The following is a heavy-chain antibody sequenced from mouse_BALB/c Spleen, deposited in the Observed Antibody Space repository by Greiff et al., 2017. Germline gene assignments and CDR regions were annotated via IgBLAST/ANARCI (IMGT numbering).Heavy chain of an antibody. V-gene: IGHV1S127*01. CDR3: ARFYDGYYDAMDY. Sequence: QVQLQQSGPQLVRPGASVKISCKASGYSFTSYWMHWVKQRPGQGLEWIGMIDPSDSETRLNQKFKDKATLTVDKSSSTAYMQLSSPTSEDSAVYYCARFYDGYYDAMDYWGQGTSVTVSS. D-gene: IGHD2-3*01. CDR1: GYSFTSYW. J-gene: IGHJ4*01. CDR2: IDPSDSET.